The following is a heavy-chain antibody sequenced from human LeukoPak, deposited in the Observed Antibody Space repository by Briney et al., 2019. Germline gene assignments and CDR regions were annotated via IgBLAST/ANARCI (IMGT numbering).Heavy chain of an antibody. Sequence: SETLSLTCSVSGDSMSYYFWSWIRQPPGKGLEWIGYIYSSGSINYNPSLKSRVTISVETSKSQFSLNLTSVTAADTAVYYCARVNVGLARAIDYWGQGTLVTVSS. CDR3: ARVNVGLARAIDY. J-gene: IGHJ4*02. CDR1: GDSMSYYF. D-gene: IGHD3/OR15-3a*01. V-gene: IGHV4-59*01. CDR2: IYSSGSI.